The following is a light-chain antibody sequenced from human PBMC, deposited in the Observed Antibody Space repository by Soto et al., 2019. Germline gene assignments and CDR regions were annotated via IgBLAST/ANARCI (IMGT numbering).Light chain of an antibody. V-gene: IGKV4-1*01. CDR2: WAS. CDR1: QSVLYSSNNKNY. Sequence: DIVMTQSPDSLAVSLGERATINCKSSQSVLYSSNNKNYLAWYQQKPGQPPKLPIYWASTRESGVPDRFSGSGSGTDFTLTISSLQAEDVAVYYCQQYYSTPTYTFGQGTKLEIK. J-gene: IGKJ2*01. CDR3: QQYYSTPTYT.